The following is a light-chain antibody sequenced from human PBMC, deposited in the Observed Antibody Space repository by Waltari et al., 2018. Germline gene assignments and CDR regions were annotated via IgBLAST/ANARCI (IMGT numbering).Light chain of an antibody. J-gene: IGLJ3*02. Sequence: QAALTQPRSVSGSPGQSVTISCTGTSGDVGAYNFVSWYQQHPGEAPSRVLYDVSERPSGVPDRFSGSKSGNTASLTISRLRPEDEADYYCCSYAGSDNMLFGGGTQLTVL. CDR1: SGDVGAYNF. CDR3: CSYAGSDNML. V-gene: IGLV2-11*01. CDR2: DVS.